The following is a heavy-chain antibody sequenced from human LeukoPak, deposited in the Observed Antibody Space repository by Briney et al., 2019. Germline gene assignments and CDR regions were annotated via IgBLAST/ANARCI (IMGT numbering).Heavy chain of an antibody. Sequence: GGSLRLSCAASGNYWMHWVRQAPGKGLEWVAVISYDGSNKYYADSVKGRFTISRDNSKNTLYLQMNSLRAEDTAVYYCAKDSAAITIFGVVTPNYGMDVWGQGTMVTVSS. CDR2: ISYDGSNK. CDR1: GNYW. V-gene: IGHV3-30*18. CDR3: AKDSAAITIFGVVTPNYGMDV. J-gene: IGHJ6*02. D-gene: IGHD3-3*01.